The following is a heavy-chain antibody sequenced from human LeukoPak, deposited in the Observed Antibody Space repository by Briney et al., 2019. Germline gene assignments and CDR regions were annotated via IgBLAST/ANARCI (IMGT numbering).Heavy chain of an antibody. CDR2: IKQDGSEK. V-gene: IGHV3-7*01. J-gene: IGHJ4*02. CDR1: GFTFSSYW. CDR3: ARAEVDTAYNLFDY. D-gene: IGHD5-18*01. Sequence: GGSLRLSCAASGFTFSSYWMSWVRQAPGKGLEWVANIKQDGSEKYYVDSVKGRFTISRDNAKNSLYLQMNSLRAEDTAVYYCARAEVDTAYNLFDYWGQGTLVIVSS.